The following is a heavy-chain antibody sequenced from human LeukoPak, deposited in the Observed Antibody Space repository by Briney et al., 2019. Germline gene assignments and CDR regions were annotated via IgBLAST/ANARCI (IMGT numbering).Heavy chain of an antibody. J-gene: IGHJ6*04. Sequence: GGSLRLSCAASGFTFSSYGMHWVRQAPGKGLEWVAFIRYDGSTKYYADSVKGRFTISRDNSKNTLYLQMNSLRAEDTAVYYCAELGITMIGGVWGKGTTVTISS. CDR2: IRYDGSTK. CDR1: GFTFSSYG. V-gene: IGHV3-30*02. D-gene: IGHD3-10*02. CDR3: AELGITMIGGV.